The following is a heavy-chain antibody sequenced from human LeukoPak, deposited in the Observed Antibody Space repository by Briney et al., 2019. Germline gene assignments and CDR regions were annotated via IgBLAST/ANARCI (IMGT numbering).Heavy chain of an antibody. D-gene: IGHD1-26*01. CDR2: IYYSGST. J-gene: IGHJ4*02. V-gene: IGHV4-39*07. CDR1: GGSISSSSYY. Sequence: SETLSLTCTVSGGSISSSSYYWGWIRQPPGKGLEWIGSIYYSGSTYYNPSLKSRVTISVDTSKNQFSLKLSSVTAADTAVYYCARGPSETEWELRAFDYWGQGTLVTVSS. CDR3: ARGPSETEWELRAFDY.